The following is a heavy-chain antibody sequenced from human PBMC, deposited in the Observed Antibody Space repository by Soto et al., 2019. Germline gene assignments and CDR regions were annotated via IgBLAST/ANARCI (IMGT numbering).Heavy chain of an antibody. CDR3: ARDLSGRADV. CDR1: EFTFSSYW. D-gene: IGHD3-10*01. Sequence: GGSLRLSCVASEFTFSSYWMHWVRQVPGKGLVWFSRLNEDGSFTNYADSVKGRLTISRDNAKKTLYLQMNSLKAEDTAAYYCARDLSGRADVWGQGTTVTVSS. V-gene: IGHV3-74*01. CDR2: LNEDGSFT. J-gene: IGHJ6*02.